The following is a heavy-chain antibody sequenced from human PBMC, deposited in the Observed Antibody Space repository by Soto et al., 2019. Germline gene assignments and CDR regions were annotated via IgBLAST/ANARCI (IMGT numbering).Heavy chain of an antibody. J-gene: IGHJ3*02. Sequence: QVQLQQWGAGLLKPSETLTLTCAVYGGSFSGYYWSWIRQPPGKGLECIGEINHSGSTNYNPSLKSRVTISVDTSKNQFSLKLSSVTAADTAVYYCARGNFATMVRGAQFDIWGQGTMVTVSS. CDR2: INHSGST. D-gene: IGHD3-10*01. V-gene: IGHV4-34*01. CDR1: GGSFSGYY. CDR3: ARGNFATMVRGAQFDI.